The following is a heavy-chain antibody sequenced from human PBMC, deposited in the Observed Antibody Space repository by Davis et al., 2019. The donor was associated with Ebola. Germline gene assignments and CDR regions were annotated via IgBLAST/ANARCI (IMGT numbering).Heavy chain of an antibody. J-gene: IGHJ6*02. CDR1: AFTFSSYA. V-gene: IGHV3-23*01. CDR3: ARSLKGASVSTYYGMDV. D-gene: IGHD3-16*02. CDR2: ISGSGGST. Sequence: YAFTFSSYAMSWVRQAPGKGLEWVSAISGSGGSTYYADSVKGRFTISRDNAKNTLYLQMNSLRAEDTAVYYCARSLKGASVSTYYGMDVWGQGTTVTVSS.